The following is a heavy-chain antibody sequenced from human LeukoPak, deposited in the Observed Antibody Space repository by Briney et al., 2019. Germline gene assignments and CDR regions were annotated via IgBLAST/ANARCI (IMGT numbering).Heavy chain of an antibody. J-gene: IGHJ3*02. CDR3: AKVGQWLEGDAFDI. CDR2: IKTDGSII. V-gene: IGHV3-74*01. D-gene: IGHD6-19*01. CDR1: GFTFTSYW. Sequence: GGSLRLSCAASGFTFTSYWMHWVRQAPGKGLVWVSRIKTDGSIINYADSVKGRFTISRDNSKNTLYLQMNSLRAEDTAVYYCAKVGQWLEGDAFDIWGQGTMVTVSS.